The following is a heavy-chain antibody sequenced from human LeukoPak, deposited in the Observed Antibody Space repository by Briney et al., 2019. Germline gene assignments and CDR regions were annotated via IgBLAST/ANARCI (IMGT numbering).Heavy chain of an antibody. CDR1: GGSFSGYY. J-gene: IGHJ6*03. CDR2: INHSGST. D-gene: IGHD3-3*01. CDR3: ARESHITSFGVVRSYYYYYMDV. V-gene: IGHV4-34*01. Sequence: SETLSLTCAVYGGSFSGYYWSWIRQPPGKGLEWIGEINHSGSTNYNPSLKSRVTISVDTSKNQFSLKLSSVTAADTAVYYCARESHITSFGVVRSYYYYYMDVWGKGTTVTVSS.